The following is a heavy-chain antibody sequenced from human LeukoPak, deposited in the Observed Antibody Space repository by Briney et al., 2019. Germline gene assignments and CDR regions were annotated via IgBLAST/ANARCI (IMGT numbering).Heavy chain of an antibody. CDR1: GFTFSGSA. D-gene: IGHD6-13*01. CDR3: TSGISSSTNSDY. CDR2: IRSKADSYAT. J-gene: IGHJ4*02. V-gene: IGHV3-73*01. Sequence: AGGSLRLSCAASGFTFSGSAMHWVRQASGKGLEWVGRIRSKADSYATAYAPSVKGRFTISRDDSKNTASLQMNSLKTEDTAVYYCTSGISSSTNSDYWGQGTLVTVSS.